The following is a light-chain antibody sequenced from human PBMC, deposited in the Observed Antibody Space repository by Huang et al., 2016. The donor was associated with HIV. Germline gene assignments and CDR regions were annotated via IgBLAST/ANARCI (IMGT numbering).Light chain of an antibody. CDR3: LQDYHYPST. CDR1: QDIRND. V-gene: IGKV1-6*01. Sequence: AIQMTQSPSSLSASVGDRVTITCRASQDIRNDLAWYQQTPGRVSKLLIYAAFNLQKGVPSRFSGSGSGTDFSLTISDLRPEDFATYYCLQDYHYPSTFGLGTKLELK. CDR2: AAF. J-gene: IGKJ2*01.